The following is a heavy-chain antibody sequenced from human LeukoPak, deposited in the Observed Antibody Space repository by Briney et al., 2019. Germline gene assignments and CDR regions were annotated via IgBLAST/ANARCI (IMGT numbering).Heavy chain of an antibody. D-gene: IGHD3-10*02. Sequence: GGYLRLSCAASGFTFSSYAMSWVRQAPGKGLEWVSAISGGGGSTYYVDSVKGRFTIPTDNSKSTLFLQMDSLRAEDTAVYYCAKAARNRRIYDVFDKWGQGALVTVSP. CDR2: ISGGGGST. V-gene: IGHV3-23*01. J-gene: IGHJ4*02. CDR3: AKAARNRRIYDVFDK. CDR1: GFTFSSYA.